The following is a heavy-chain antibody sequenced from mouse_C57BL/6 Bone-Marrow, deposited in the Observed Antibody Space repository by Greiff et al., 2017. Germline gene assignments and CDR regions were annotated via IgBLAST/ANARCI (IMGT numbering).Heavy chain of an antibody. CDR2: ISSGGSYT. CDR3: ARWLYAIDY. CDR1: GFTFSSYG. J-gene: IGHJ4*01. V-gene: IGHV5-6*01. Sequence: EVMLVESGGDLVKPGGSLKLSCAASGFTFSSYGMSWVRQTPDKRLEWVATISSGGSYTYYPDSVKGRFTISRDNAKNTLYLQMSSLKSEDTAMYYCARWLYAIDYWGQGTSVTVSS.